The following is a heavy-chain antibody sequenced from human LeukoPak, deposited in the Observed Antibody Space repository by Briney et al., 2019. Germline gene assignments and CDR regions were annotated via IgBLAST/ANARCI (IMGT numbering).Heavy chain of an antibody. CDR3: AREMKDSSGSFLAH. CDR1: GFTFSDYE. D-gene: IGHD3-22*01. Sequence: GGSLRLSCAVSGFTFSDYEMNWVRQAPGKGLEWVSYISSRSSTKYYADSVRGRFTVSRDNAKSSLYLQMNSLRAEDTAHYYCAREMKDSSGSFLAHWGQGTLVTVSS. CDR2: ISSRSSTK. V-gene: IGHV3-48*03. J-gene: IGHJ4*02.